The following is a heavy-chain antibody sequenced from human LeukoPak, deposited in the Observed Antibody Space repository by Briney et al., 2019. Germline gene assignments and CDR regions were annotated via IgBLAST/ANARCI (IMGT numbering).Heavy chain of an antibody. CDR1: GGSISSYY. V-gene: IGHV4-59*01. Sequence: KASETLSLTCTVSGGSISSYYWSWIRQPPGKGLEWIGYIYYSGSTKYNPSLKSRVTISVDTSKNQFSLKLSSVTAADTAVYYCARVHCSSTSCYWLLDYWGQGTLVTVSS. CDR2: IYYSGST. CDR3: ARVHCSSTSCYWLLDY. D-gene: IGHD2-2*01. J-gene: IGHJ4*02.